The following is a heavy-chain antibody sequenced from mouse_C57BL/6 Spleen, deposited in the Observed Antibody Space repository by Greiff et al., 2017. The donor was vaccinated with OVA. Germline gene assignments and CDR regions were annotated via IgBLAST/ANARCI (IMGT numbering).Heavy chain of an antibody. D-gene: IGHD2-3*01. Sequence: EVKLQESGGGLVQPKGSLTLSCAASGFSFNTYAMNWVRQAPGKGLEWVARIRSKSNNYATYYADSVKDRFTISRDDSESMLYLQMNNLKTEDTAMYYCVRHVPIYDGYYVGYFDVWGTGTTVTVSS. V-gene: IGHV10-1*01. CDR3: VRHVPIYDGYYVGYFDV. CDR1: GFSFNTYA. CDR2: IRSKSNNYAT. J-gene: IGHJ1*03.